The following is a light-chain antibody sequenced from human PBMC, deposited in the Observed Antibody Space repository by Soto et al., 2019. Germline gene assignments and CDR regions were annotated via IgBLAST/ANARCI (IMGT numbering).Light chain of an antibody. CDR1: SSDVGGHNL. CDR3: CSYSDTTPVL. J-gene: IGLJ2*01. Sequence: QSALTQPASVSGSPGQSITISCTGTSSDVGGHNLVSWFQQYPGTAPKLMIYEGTKRPSGVSIRFSGSKSGNTASLTISGLQADDEADYYCCSYSDTTPVLFGGGTKLTVL. V-gene: IGLV2-23*01. CDR2: EGT.